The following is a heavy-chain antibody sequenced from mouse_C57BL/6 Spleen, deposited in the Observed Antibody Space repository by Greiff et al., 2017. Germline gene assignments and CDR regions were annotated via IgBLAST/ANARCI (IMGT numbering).Heavy chain of an antibody. CDR2: INYDGSST. J-gene: IGHJ2*01. V-gene: IGHV5-16*01. CDR1: GFTFSDYY. CDR3: AREGSNYDFDY. D-gene: IGHD2-5*01. Sequence: EVQLVESEGGLVQPGSSMKLSCTASGFTFSDYYMAWVRQVPEKGLEWVANINYDGSSTYYLDSLKSRFIISRDNAKNILYLQMSSLKSEDTATYYCAREGSNYDFDYWGQGTTPTVSS.